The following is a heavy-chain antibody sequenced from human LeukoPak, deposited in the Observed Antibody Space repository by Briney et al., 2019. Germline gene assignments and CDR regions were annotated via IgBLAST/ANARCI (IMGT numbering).Heavy chain of an antibody. CDR2: ISHDGSYE. CDR1: GFIFSGYE. Sequence: GGSLRLSCAASGFIFSGYEMHWVRQAPGKGLEWVAVISHDGSYEDYADSVKGRFTISRDNRKNALFLQMTSLRAEDTAVYYCARGPFGSCSSPSCYFFEYWGQGTLVSVSS. J-gene: IGHJ4*02. CDR3: ARGPFGSCSSPSCYFFEY. V-gene: IGHV3-30*04. D-gene: IGHD2-2*01.